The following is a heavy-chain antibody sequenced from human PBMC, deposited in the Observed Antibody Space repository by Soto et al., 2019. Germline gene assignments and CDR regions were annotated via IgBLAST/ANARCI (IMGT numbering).Heavy chain of an antibody. V-gene: IGHV1-3*01. CDR3: AREKYDSGWTGMLDR. Sequence: ASVKVSCKSSGYTFTTYTMHWVRQAPGQRLEWMGWINAGNGNTKYSQKFQGRVTITRDTFASTTDMELSSLRDEDTAVYYCAREKYDSGWTGMLDRWGQGTLVTVS. D-gene: IGHD6-19*01. J-gene: IGHJ5*02. CDR2: INAGNGNT. CDR1: GYTFTTYT.